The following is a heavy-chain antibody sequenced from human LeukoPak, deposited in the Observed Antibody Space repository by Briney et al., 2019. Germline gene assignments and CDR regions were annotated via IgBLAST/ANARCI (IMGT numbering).Heavy chain of an antibody. D-gene: IGHD5-12*01. V-gene: IGHV3-74*01. Sequence: TGGSLRLSCAASGFTFSSYWMHWVRQAPGKGLVWVSRINSDGSSTSYVDSVKGRFTISRDNAKNTLYLQMNSLRAEDTAVYYCARDPEKPGGYSGYDIAYYYGMDVWGQGTTVTVSS. CDR3: ARDPEKPGGYSGYDIAYYYGMDV. CDR1: GFTFSSYW. CDR2: INSDGSST. J-gene: IGHJ6*02.